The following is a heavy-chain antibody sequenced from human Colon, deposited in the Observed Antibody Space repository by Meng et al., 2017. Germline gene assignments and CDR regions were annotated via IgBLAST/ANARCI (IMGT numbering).Heavy chain of an antibody. D-gene: IGHD7-27*01. CDR2: ISSTSSSI. Sequence: GGSLRLSCAASGFTFGSYELNWVRQPPGKGLEWLSYISSTSSSIYYTDAVNGRFTVSRDNAKNLLFLQMNSLRAEDTALYYCAKEEEDSAGDHFDCWGQGTLVTVSS. CDR1: GFTFGSYE. CDR3: AKEEEDSAGDHFDC. J-gene: IGHJ4*02. V-gene: IGHV3-48*03.